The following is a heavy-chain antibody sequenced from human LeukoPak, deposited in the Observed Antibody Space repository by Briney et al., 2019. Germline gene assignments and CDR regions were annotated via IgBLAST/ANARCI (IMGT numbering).Heavy chain of an antibody. D-gene: IGHD3-10*01. Sequence: SGPTLVNPTQTLTLTCTFSGFSLSTSGMCVSWIRQPPGKALEWLAHIFSNDEKSYSTSLKSRLTISKDTSKSQVVLTMTNMDPVDTATYYCARIPELWFGELNAFDIWGQGTMVTVSS. J-gene: IGHJ3*02. CDR3: ARIPELWFGELNAFDI. CDR2: IFSNDEK. CDR1: GFSLSTSGMC. V-gene: IGHV2-26*01.